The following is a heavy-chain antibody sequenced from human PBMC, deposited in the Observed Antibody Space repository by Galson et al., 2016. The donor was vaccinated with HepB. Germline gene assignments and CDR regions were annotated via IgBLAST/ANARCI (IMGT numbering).Heavy chain of an antibody. CDR2: IYYSGST. D-gene: IGHD6-19*01. J-gene: IGHJ6*03. CDR1: GGSISSTNYY. CDR3: ATGISVAGKYYYYYMDV. V-gene: IGHV4-39*01. Sequence: LSLTCIVSGGSISSTNYYWGWIRRPPGRGLEWIGSIYYSGSTYYNPSLESRVTISVDTSKNQFSLRLSSVTAADTAVYYCATGISVAGKYYYYYMDVWGKGTSVTVSS.